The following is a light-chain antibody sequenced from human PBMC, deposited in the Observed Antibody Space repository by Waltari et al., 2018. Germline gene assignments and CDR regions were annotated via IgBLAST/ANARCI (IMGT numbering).Light chain of an antibody. CDR3: QQYGGSPRT. CDR1: QTVRSNF. J-gene: IGKJ1*01. CDR2: EAS. V-gene: IGKV3-20*01. Sequence: EIVLTQSPGTLSLSPGDRVTLSCRASQTVRSNFVAWYQQRPGQAPRLVIYEASDRPAGIPNRFSGSGSGTDFTLTISRLEPEDFAVYYCQQYGGSPRTFGQGTKVEIK.